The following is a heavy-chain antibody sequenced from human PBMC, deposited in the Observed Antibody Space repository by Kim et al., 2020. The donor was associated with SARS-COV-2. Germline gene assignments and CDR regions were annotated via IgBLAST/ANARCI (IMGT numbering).Heavy chain of an antibody. CDR3: ARERGGLRYFDWTRAFDI. J-gene: IGHJ3*02. D-gene: IGHD3-9*01. CDR2: INPNSGGT. Sequence: ASVKVSCKASGYTFTGYYMHWVRQAPGQGLEWMGWINPNSGGTNYAQKFQGWVTMTRDTSISTAYMELSRLRSDDTAVYYCARERGGLRYFDWTRAFDIWGQGTMVTVSS. V-gene: IGHV1-2*04. CDR1: GYTFTGYY.